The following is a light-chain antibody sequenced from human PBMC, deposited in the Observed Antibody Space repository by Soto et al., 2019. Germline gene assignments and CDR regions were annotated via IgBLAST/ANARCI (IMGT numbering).Light chain of an antibody. CDR2: DAS. J-gene: IGKJ4*01. V-gene: IGKV1-13*02. Sequence: AIHLTQSPTSLSASVGDKVTITCRSSQAINTALAWYQEKPGKTPDLLMYDASRLINGVPSRFSGSGSGTDFPLTLSSLQPEDFAIYYFQQFNCFPLTFVGGTKVAI. CDR3: QQFNCFPLT. CDR1: QAINTA.